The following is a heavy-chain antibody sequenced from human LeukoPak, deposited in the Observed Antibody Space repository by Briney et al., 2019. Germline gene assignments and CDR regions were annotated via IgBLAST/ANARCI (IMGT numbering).Heavy chain of an antibody. CDR1: GGSFSGYY. CDR3: ARGGAVVPAAIGVDY. J-gene: IGHJ4*02. CDR2: INHSGST. V-gene: IGHV4-34*01. D-gene: IGHD2-2*01. Sequence: PSETLSLTCAVYGGSFSGYYWSWIRQPPGKGLEWIGEINHSGSTNYNPSLKGRVTISVDTSKNQFSLKLSSVTAADTAVYYCARGGAVVPAAIGVDYWGQGTLVTVSS.